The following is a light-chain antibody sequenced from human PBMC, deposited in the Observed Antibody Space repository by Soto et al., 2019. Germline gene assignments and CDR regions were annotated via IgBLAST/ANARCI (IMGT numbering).Light chain of an antibody. CDR2: EGS. J-gene: IGLJ2*01. V-gene: IGLV2-23*01. CDR1: SSDVGSYNL. CDR3: CSYAGRHVV. Sequence: QSALTQPASVSGSPGQSITISCTGTSSDVGSYNLVSWYQQHPGKAPKLMIYEGSKRPSGVSNRFFGSKSGNTASLTISGLQAEDEADYYCCSYAGRHVVFGGGTKLTVL.